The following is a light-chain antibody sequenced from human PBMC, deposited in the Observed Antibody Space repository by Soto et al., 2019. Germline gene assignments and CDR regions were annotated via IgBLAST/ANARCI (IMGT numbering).Light chain of an antibody. J-gene: IGLJ2*01. V-gene: IGLV2-8*01. CDR3: SSYAGNNLLV. CDR1: SSDVGGYNY. CDR2: EVN. Sequence: QSALTQPPSASGSPGQSVTISCTGTSSDVGGYNYVSWYQQHPGKAPRLMIYEVNKRPSGVPYRFSGSKSGNTASLTDSGLQADDEAVYYCSSYAGNNLLVFGGGTKLTVL.